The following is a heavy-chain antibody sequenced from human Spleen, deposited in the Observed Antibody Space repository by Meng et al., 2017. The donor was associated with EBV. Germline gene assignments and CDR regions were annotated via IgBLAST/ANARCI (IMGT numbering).Heavy chain of an antibody. V-gene: IGHV4-30-2*01. D-gene: IGHD4-17*01. CDR1: GASINNGGYS. J-gene: IGHJ5*02. Sequence: QQPGAGLVKLPQPPPLSFACSGASINNGGYSWSWIRQPPGKGLDWIGYIYQSGSAYYNPSLQSRVTMSVDMSKNQFSLKLTSVTAADTAVYYCARGGGYGDYEGWCDPWGQGTLVTVSS. CDR3: ARGGGYGDYEGWCDP. CDR2: IYQSGSA.